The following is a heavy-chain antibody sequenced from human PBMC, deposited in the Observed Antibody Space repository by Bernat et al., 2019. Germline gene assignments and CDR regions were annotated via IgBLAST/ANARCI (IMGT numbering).Heavy chain of an antibody. V-gene: IGHV4-39*02. CDR3: AREVDSDYCRGIFDI. Sequence: QVQLQESGPGLVKPSQTLSLTCTVSGGSICSGSYYWGWIRQPPGKRLEWIGRVYCSGNTNYHPSLKTRVTMSLDTSQNQFSLKLSSVTAADTAVYFCAREVDSDYCRGIFDIWGQGTLVTVSS. CDR2: VYCSGNT. D-gene: IGHD4-4*01. CDR1: GGSICSGSYY. J-gene: IGHJ4*02.